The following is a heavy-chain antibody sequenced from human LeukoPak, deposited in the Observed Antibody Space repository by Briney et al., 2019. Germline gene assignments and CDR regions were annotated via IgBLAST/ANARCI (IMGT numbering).Heavy chain of an antibody. D-gene: IGHD6-6*01. J-gene: IGHJ4*02. V-gene: IGHV3-30-3*01. CDR1: GFTFSSYA. Sequence: GGSLRLSCAASGFTFSSYAMHWVRQAPGKGLEWVAVISYDGSNKYYADSVKGRFTISRGNAKNSLFLQMNSLRADDAAVYYCAREGGGIAARPTGPFFDYWGQGTLVTVSS. CDR2: ISYDGSNK. CDR3: AREGGGIAARPTGPFFDY.